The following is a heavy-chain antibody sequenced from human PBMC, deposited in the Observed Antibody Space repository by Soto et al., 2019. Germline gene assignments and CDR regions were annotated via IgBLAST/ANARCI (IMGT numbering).Heavy chain of an antibody. J-gene: IGHJ4*02. D-gene: IGHD3-16*02. CDR1: CYTFTSYG. V-gene: IGHV1-18*01. CDR2: ISAYNGNT. Sequence: APVEVSCSASCYTFTSYGISWVQQATGQGLEWMGWISAYNGNTNYAQKLQGRVTMTTDTSTSTAYMELRSLRSDDTAVYYCAREAMFRLGELSLFDYWGQGTLVTVSS. CDR3: AREAMFRLGELSLFDY.